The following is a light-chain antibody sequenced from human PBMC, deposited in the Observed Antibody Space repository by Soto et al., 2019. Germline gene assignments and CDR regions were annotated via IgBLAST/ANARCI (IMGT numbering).Light chain of an antibody. CDR2: GAS. CDR1: HSVSRTY. Sequence: EIVLTQSPGTLSLSPGERATLSCRASHSVSRTYLAWYQQKPGQAPRLLMYGASDRATGTPGRFSGSGSGTDFTLPISGLEPEDSAVYYCQQFDDSVTFGQGTRLDIK. V-gene: IGKV3-20*01. CDR3: QQFDDSVT. J-gene: IGKJ5*01.